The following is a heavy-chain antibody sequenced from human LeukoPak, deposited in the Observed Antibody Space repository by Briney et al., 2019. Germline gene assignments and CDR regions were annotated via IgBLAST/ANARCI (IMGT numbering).Heavy chain of an antibody. CDR1: GGSISSGGYS. CDR3: ARISGYINNWFDP. D-gene: IGHD3-22*01. CDR2: IYHSGST. V-gene: IGHV4-30-2*01. Sequence: SETLSLTCAVSGGSISSGGYSWSWIRQPPGKGPEWIGYIYHSGSTYYNPSLKSRVTISVDRSKNQFSLKLSSVTAADTAVYYCARISGYINNWFDPWGQGTLVTVSS. J-gene: IGHJ5*02.